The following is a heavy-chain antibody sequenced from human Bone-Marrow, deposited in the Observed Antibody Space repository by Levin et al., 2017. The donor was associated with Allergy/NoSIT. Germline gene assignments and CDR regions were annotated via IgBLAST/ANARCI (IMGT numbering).Heavy chain of an antibody. D-gene: IGHD6-13*01. CDR3: AKEGIAAAGTAPLDAFDI. CDR2: ISGSGGST. CDR1: GFTFSSYA. V-gene: IGHV3-23*01. Sequence: AGGSLRLSCAASGFTFSSYAMSWVRQAPGKGLEWVSAISGSGGSTYYADSVKGRFTISRDNSKNTLYLQMNSLRAEDTAVYYCAKEGIAAAGTAPLDAFDIWGQGTMVTVSS. J-gene: IGHJ3*02.